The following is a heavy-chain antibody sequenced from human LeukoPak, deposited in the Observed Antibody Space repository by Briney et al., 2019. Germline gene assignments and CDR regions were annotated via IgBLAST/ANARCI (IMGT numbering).Heavy chain of an antibody. Sequence: GGSLRLSCAASGFPFSLYGMHWVRQAPGKGLEWVALISNDGSYEYIADSVKGRFTISRDNSKNTLYLQMNSLRAEDTAVYYCAKDHYSLDYGDLQTFDYWGQGTLVTVSS. D-gene: IGHD4-17*01. CDR2: ISNDGSYE. CDR1: GFPFSLYG. V-gene: IGHV3-30*18. CDR3: AKDHYSLDYGDLQTFDY. J-gene: IGHJ4*02.